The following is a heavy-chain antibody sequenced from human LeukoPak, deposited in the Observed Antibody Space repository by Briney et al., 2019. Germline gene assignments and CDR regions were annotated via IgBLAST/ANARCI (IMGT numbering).Heavy chain of an antibody. Sequence: ASVKVSCKASGYTFTGYYMHWVRQAPGQGLEWMGWINPKSGSTNYAQKFQGSVTMTRDTSINTAYMELSRLRSDDTAVYYCTSSLEATILWGQGTLVTVSS. CDR3: TSSLEATIL. CDR2: INPKSGST. CDR1: GYTFTGYY. V-gene: IGHV1-2*02. J-gene: IGHJ4*02. D-gene: IGHD5-12*01.